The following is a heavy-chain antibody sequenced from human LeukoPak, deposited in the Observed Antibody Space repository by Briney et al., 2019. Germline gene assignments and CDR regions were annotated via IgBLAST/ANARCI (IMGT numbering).Heavy chain of an antibody. CDR3: ARDDCGDTCYPGGY. CDR2: IKACNGDT. CDR1: GYIFTKYV. J-gene: IGHJ4*02. V-gene: IGHV1-3*01. Sequence: ASVKVSCKASGYIFTKYVVHWVRQAPGQRPEWMGWIKACNGDTKYSQNFQGRLTITRDTSASTVYMELSSLTSEDTALYYCARDDCGDTCYPGGYWGQGTLGTVSS. D-gene: IGHD2-21*01.